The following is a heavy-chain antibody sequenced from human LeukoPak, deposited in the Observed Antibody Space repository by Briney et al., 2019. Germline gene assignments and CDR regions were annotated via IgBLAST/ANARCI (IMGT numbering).Heavy chain of an antibody. Sequence: GGSLRLSCAVSGITFSNYAMSWVRQAPGKGLEWVSAISGSGGNKYYTDSVKGRFAISRDNSKNTLYLQMNSLRAEDTAVYYCATRIAVAGTVYWGQGTLVTVSS. CDR1: GITFSNYA. CDR3: ATRIAVAGTVY. D-gene: IGHD6-19*01. V-gene: IGHV3-23*01. CDR2: ISGSGGNK. J-gene: IGHJ4*02.